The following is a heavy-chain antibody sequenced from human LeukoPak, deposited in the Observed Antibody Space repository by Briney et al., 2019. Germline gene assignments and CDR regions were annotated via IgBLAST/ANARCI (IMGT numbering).Heavy chain of an antibody. V-gene: IGHV5-51*01. D-gene: IGHD5-24*01. Sequence: GESLKISCKGSGYSFTAYWIGWVRQMPGKGLEWMGIIYPGDSDTRYSPSFQGQVTISVDKSINTAYLEWGSLKASDTAMYYCARQLGRLQPLSMWGQGTMVTVSS. CDR1: GYSFTAYW. CDR2: IYPGDSDT. CDR3: ARQLGRLQPLSM. J-gene: IGHJ3*02.